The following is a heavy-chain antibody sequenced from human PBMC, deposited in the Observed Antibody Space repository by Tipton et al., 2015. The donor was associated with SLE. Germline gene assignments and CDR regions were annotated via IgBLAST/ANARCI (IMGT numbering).Heavy chain of an antibody. CDR3: ATQRGTIAAAGRLDY. V-gene: IGHV1-18*01. J-gene: IGHJ4*02. CDR2: ISAYNGNT. CDR1: GYTFTSYG. Sequence: QSGAEVKKPGASVKVSCKASGYTFTSYGISWVRQAPGQGLEWMGWISAYNGNTNYAQKLQGRVTMTTDTSTSTAYLELRSLGSDDTAVYYCATQRGTIAAAGRLDYWGQGTLVTVSS. D-gene: IGHD6-13*01.